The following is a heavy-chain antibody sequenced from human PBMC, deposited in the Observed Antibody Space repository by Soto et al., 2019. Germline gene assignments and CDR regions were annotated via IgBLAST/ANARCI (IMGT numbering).Heavy chain of an antibody. CDR1: GFTFSSYG. J-gene: IGHJ4*02. Sequence: PGGSLRLSCAASGFTFSSYGMGWVRQAPGKGLEWVSAITGSGGSTYYADSMKGRFTISRDNSQSTLYLQMNSLRAEDTAVYYCARKPIVVGGPGNYFDYWGQGTLVTVSS. V-gene: IGHV3-23*01. D-gene: IGHD2-2*01. CDR3: ARKPIVVGGPGNYFDY. CDR2: ITGSGGST.